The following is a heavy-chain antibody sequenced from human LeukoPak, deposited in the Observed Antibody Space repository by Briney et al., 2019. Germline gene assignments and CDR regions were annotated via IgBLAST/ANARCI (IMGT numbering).Heavy chain of an antibody. CDR1: GFPFSSYC. D-gene: IGHD3-10*01. J-gene: IGHJ6*02. CDR3: TRDRQGPKLYEMHV. Sequence: GGSLRLSCVASGFPFSSYCMTWVRQAPGKGLEWVANIRQDGSAKYYLDSVKGRFTISRDNAKNSLYLQMNSLRAEDTAVYSCTRDRQGPKLYEMHVWGQGTTVTVPS. CDR2: IRQDGSAK. V-gene: IGHV3-7*01.